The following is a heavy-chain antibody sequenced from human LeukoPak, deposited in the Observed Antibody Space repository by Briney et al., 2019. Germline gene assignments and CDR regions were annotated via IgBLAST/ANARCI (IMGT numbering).Heavy chain of an antibody. V-gene: IGHV4-39*01. CDR1: GGSISSSSYY. CDR2: IYYSGST. J-gene: IGHJ4*02. D-gene: IGHD2-15*01. Sequence: SETLSLTCTVSGGSISSSSYYWGWIRQPLGKGLEWIGSIYYSGSTYYNPSLKSRVTISVDTSKNQFSLKLSSVTAADTAVYYCARRATFYCSGGSCHVYYFDYWGQGTLVTVSS. CDR3: ARRATFYCSGGSCHVYYFDY.